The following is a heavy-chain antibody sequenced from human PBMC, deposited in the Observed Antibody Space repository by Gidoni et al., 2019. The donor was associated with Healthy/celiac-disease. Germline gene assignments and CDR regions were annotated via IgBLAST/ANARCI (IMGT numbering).Heavy chain of an antibody. CDR2: IYYSGST. J-gene: IGHJ4*02. D-gene: IGHD3-3*01. Sequence: QVQLQESGPGLVKPAETLSLTCTVPGSSVSSGSYYRSWLRQPPGKGLEWIGYIYYSGSTNYNPSLKSRVTISVDTSKNQFSLKLSSVTAADTAVYYCASRTIFGVVSDYWGQGTLVTVSS. CDR3: ASRTIFGVVSDY. CDR1: GSSVSSGSYY. V-gene: IGHV4-61*01.